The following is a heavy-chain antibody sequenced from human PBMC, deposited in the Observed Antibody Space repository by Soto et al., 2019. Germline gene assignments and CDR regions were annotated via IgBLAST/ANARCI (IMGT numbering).Heavy chain of an antibody. CDR1: GYTLTELS. V-gene: IGHV1-24*01. D-gene: IGHD3-3*01. J-gene: IGHJ4*02. CDR2: FDPEDGET. CDR3: AADDFWSGYPIY. Sequence: ASVKVSCXVSGYTLTELSMHWVRQAPGKGLEWMGGFDPEDGETIYAQKFQGRVTMTEDTSTDTAYMELSSLRSEDTAVYYCAADDFWSGYPIYWGQGTLVTVSS.